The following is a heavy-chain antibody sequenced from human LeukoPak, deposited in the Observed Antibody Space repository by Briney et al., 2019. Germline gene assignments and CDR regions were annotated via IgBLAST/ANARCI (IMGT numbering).Heavy chain of an antibody. V-gene: IGHV3-23*01. Sequence: GGSLRLSCAASGFTFSICAMSWVRQAPGKGLEWVSAISGSGGSTYYADSVKGRFTISRDNSKNTLYLQMNSLRAEDTAVYYCETGIGEALHYWGQGTLVTVSS. CDR2: ISGSGGST. CDR1: GFTFSICA. D-gene: IGHD3-10*01. J-gene: IGHJ4*02. CDR3: ETGIGEALHY.